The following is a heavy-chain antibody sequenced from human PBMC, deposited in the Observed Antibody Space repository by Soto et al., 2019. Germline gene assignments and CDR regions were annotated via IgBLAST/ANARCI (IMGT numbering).Heavy chain of an antibody. D-gene: IGHD6-13*01. Sequence: QEQLVQSGAEVKKPGASVVVSCKASGYTFTDYYFHWVRQAPGQGLEWMGWINPNDGDTKYAQKFQGRVTMTRDTSISTAYVELSSLRSDDTAVYYCATVPAAALKEDYWGQGTLVTVSS. J-gene: IGHJ4*02. CDR2: INPNDGDT. V-gene: IGHV1-2*02. CDR1: GYTFTDYY. CDR3: ATVPAAALKEDY.